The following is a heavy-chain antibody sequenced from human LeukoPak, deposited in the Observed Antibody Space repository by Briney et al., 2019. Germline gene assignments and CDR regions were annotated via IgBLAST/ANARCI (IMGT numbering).Heavy chain of an antibody. CDR1: GFSLRTSW. CDR2: IKQDGSEK. V-gene: IGHV3-7*04. CDR3: AKDGGGPLD. D-gene: IGHD3-10*01. J-gene: IGHJ4*02. Sequence: GGALRLSWAASGFSLRTSWMSWVRQAPGKGLEWVGNIKQDGSEKNYVDSVKGRFTISRDNAKNSLYLQMNSLRAEDTAVYYCAKDGGGPLDWGQGTLVTVSS.